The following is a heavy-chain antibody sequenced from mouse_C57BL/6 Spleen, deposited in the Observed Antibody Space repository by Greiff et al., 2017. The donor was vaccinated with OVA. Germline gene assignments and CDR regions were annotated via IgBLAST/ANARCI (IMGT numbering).Heavy chain of an antibody. CDR3: ARENSSYYYGSSLDY. J-gene: IGHJ2*01. CDR1: GFTFSDYY. D-gene: IGHD1-1*01. V-gene: IGHV5-16*01. CDR2: INYDGSST. Sequence: EVQVVESEGGLVQPGSSMKLSCTASGFTFSDYYMAWVRQVPEKGLEWVANINYDGSSTYYLDSLKSRFIISRDNAKNILYLQMSSLKSEDTATYYCARENSSYYYGSSLDYGGQGTTLTVFS.